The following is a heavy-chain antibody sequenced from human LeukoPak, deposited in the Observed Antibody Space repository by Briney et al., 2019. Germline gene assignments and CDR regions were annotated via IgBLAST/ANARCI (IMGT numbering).Heavy chain of an antibody. CDR1: GFTFSSHW. CDR2: INSDGSST. V-gene: IGHV3-74*01. Sequence: GSLRLSCAASGFTFSSHWMHWVRQAPGKGLVWVSRINSDGSSTSYADSVKGRFTISRDNAKNTLYLQMNSLRAEDTAVYYCARVKLATQTAWFDPWGQGTLVTVSS. D-gene: IGHD6-13*01. J-gene: IGHJ5*02. CDR3: ARVKLATQTAWFDP.